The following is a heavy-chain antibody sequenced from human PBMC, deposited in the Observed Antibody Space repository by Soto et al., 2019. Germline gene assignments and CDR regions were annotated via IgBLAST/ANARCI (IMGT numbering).Heavy chain of an antibody. J-gene: IGHJ6*02. V-gene: IGHV3-21*01. Sequence: GGSLRLSCAASGFTFSSYSMNWVRQAPGKGLEWVSSISSSSSYIYYADSVKGRFTISRDNAKNSLYLQMNSLRAEDTAVYYCARDGKPAASYYYYGMDVWGQGTTVTVSS. CDR2: ISSSSSYI. CDR1: GFTFSSYS. D-gene: IGHD2-2*01. CDR3: ARDGKPAASYYYYGMDV.